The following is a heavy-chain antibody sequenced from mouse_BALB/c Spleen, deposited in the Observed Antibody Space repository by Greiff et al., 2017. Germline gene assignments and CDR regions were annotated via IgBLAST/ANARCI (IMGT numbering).Heavy chain of an antibody. CDR1: GYSFTGYF. J-gene: IGHJ2*01. V-gene: IGHV1-20*02. CDR3: ARGGVRYYFDY. Sequence: EVQGVESGPELVKPGASVKISCKASGYSFTGYFMNWVMQSHGKSLEWIGRINPYNGDTFYNQKFKGKATLTVDKSSSTAHMELRSLASEDSAVYYCARGGVRYYFDYWGQGTTLTVSS. D-gene: IGHD1-1*01. CDR2: INPYNGDT.